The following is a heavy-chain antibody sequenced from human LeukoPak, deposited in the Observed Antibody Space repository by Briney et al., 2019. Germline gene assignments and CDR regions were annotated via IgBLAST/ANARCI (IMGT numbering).Heavy chain of an antibody. CDR2: ISGSGGST. V-gene: IGHV3-23*01. Sequence: GGSLRLSCATSGFTFSNACVSWVRQAPGKGLEWVSAISGSGGSTYYADSVKGRFTISRDNSKNTLYLQMNSLRAVDTAVYYCAKDRNYDFWSGYLPLDYWGQGTLVTVSS. CDR1: GFTFSNAC. D-gene: IGHD3-3*01. CDR3: AKDRNYDFWSGYLPLDY. J-gene: IGHJ4*02.